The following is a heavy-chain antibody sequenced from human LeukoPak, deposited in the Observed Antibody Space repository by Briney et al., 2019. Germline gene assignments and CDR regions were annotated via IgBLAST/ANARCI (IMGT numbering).Heavy chain of an antibody. CDR2: INHNGNVN. J-gene: IGHJ4*02. CDR3: AKDRGSFPPSRADY. CDR1: GFTFSSYW. Sequence: GGSLRLSCAASGFTFSSYWMNWARQAPGKGLEWVASINHNGNVNYYVDSVKGRFTISRDNSKNTLYLQMNSLRAEDTAVYYCAKDRGSFPPSRADYWGQGTLVTVSS. D-gene: IGHD1-26*01. V-gene: IGHV3-7*03.